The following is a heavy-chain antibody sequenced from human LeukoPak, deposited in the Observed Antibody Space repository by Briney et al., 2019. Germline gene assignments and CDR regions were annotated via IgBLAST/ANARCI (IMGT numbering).Heavy chain of an antibody. J-gene: IGHJ4*02. CDR3: AKQLGYCSDGSCYFPY. CDR2: ISGSGGST. V-gene: IGHV3-23*01. Sequence: GGSLRLSCAASGFTFSSYAMSWVRQAPGKGLEWVSAISGSGGSTYYADSVKGRFTISRDNSKNTLCLQMNSLRAEDTAVYYCAKQLGYCSDGSCYFPYWGQGALVTVSS. CDR1: GFTFSSYA. D-gene: IGHD2-15*01.